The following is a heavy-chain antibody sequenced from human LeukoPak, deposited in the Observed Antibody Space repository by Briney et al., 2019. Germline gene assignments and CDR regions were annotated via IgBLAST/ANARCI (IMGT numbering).Heavy chain of an antibody. J-gene: IGHJ5*02. CDR2: IIPIFGTA. CDR3: ARDQAIFGVVITNNWFDP. CDR1: GGTFSSYA. D-gene: IGHD3-3*01. Sequence: SVKVSCKASGGTFSSYAISWVRQAPGQGLEWMGGIIPIFGTANYAQKFQGRVTITADKSTSTAYMELSSLGSEDTAVYYCARDQAIFGVVITNNWFDPWGQGTLVTVSS. V-gene: IGHV1-69*06.